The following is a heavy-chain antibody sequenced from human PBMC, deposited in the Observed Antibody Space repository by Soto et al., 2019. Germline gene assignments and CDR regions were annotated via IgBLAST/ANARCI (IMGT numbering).Heavy chain of an antibody. CDR1: GFTFSDHY. J-gene: IGHJ4*02. D-gene: IGHD5-12*01. CDR3: ARGVVSTGYFDY. V-gene: IGHV3-72*01. CDR2: SRDKVHSHTT. Sequence: EVQLAESGGGLVQPGGSLRLSCAASGFTFSDHYMDWVRQAPGKGLEWVGRSRDKVHSHTTEYAASVKGRFTISRGDSENSLYLQMNSLKPGDTAVYYCARGVVSTGYFDYWGQGTLVTGSS.